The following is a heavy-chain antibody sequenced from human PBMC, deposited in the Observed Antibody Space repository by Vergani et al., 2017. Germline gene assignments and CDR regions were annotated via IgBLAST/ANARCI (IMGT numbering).Heavy chain of an antibody. CDR1: GLTFSACP. Sequence: EVQLLQSGGGVIQPGGSVRLSCAASGLTFSACPMTWVRQAPGKGLEWVSAISARYPSTYYADSVKGRFTIYSDNSKHMLYLQMNSLEAEDTGVYYCAKLSYDTTPYLQGGYDCWGQGTLVSVSS. CDR2: ISARYPST. D-gene: IGHD3-22*01. V-gene: IGHV3-23*01. CDR3: AKLSYDTTPYLQGGYDC. J-gene: IGHJ4*03.